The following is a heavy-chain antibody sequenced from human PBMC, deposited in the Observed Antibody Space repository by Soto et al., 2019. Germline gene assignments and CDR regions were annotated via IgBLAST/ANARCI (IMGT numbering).Heavy chain of an antibody. Sequence: QVQVVQSGAEVKKPESSVKVSCKPSGGTFNTYTVNWVRLAPGHGLEWMGRFIPILDMANYAQKFQARVPIPADRSTFTAYMELNSLPSDDTAVYYCAITYCRDNSCPRDFDFWGPGTRVTVSS. CDR3: AITYCRDNSCPRDFDF. CDR2: FIPILDMA. J-gene: IGHJ4*02. V-gene: IGHV1-69*02. CDR1: GGTFNTYT. D-gene: IGHD2-21*01.